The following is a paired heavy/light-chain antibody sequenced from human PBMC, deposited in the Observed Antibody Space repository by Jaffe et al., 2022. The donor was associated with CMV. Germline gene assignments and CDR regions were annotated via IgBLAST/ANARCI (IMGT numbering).Heavy chain of an antibody. V-gene: IGHV6-1*01. CDR1: GDSVSSRSAA. Sequence: QVHLQQSGPGLVRPSQTLSLTCAISGDSVSSRSAAWNWIRQSPSRGLEWLGRTFYKSKWSFDYSASVINRISISPDTSANQFTLQLTSVTPEDTAVYYCARDPSPYGEDAFDKWGPGTLVTVSS. CDR2: TFYKSKWSF. J-gene: IGHJ3*02. CDR3: ARDPSPYGEDAFDK. D-gene: IGHD4-17*01.
Light chain of an antibody. CDR3: QHRHSLPYT. CDR2: QAS. CDR1: ENIGNY. J-gene: IGKJ2*01. V-gene: IGKV3-11*01. Sequence: EIVLIQSPVTLSLSPGETATLSCRASENIGNYLAWYRQRPGQAPSLLIYQASNRATGIPARVSGSGSGTDFTLTISSLEPGDFAVYYCQHRHSLPYTFGQGTKLQIK.